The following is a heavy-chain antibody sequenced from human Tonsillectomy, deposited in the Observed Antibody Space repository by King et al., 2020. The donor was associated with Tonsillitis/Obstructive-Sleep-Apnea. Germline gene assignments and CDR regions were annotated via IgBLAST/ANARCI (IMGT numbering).Heavy chain of an antibody. CDR1: GFTFSSNY. Sequence: VQLVESGGGLIQPGGSLRLSCAAAGFTFSSNYMSWFRQAPGKGLEWFSVIYSGGSTYYADSVKGRFTISRDNSKNTLYLQMNSLRAEDTAVYYCARDQDYGSGSYFHYYYYMDVWGKGTTVTVSS. D-gene: IGHD3-10*01. V-gene: IGHV3-53*01. CDR2: IYSGGST. J-gene: IGHJ6*03. CDR3: ARDQDYGSGSYFHYYYYMDV.